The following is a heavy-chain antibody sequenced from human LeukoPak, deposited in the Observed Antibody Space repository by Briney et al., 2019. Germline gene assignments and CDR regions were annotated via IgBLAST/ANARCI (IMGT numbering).Heavy chain of an antibody. Sequence: SETLSLTCTVSGGSISSGDYYWSWIRQPPGKGLEWIGYIYYSGSTYYNPSLKSRLIISVDTSKNQFSLKLSSVTAADTAVYYCARGYSSGWYGGCIDYWGQGALVTVPS. CDR3: ARGYSSGWYGGCIDY. CDR2: IYYSGST. D-gene: IGHD6-19*01. V-gene: IGHV4-30-4*01. J-gene: IGHJ4*02. CDR1: GGSISSGDYY.